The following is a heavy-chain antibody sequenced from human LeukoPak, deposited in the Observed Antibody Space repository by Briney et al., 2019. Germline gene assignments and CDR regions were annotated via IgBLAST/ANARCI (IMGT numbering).Heavy chain of an antibody. Sequence: GGSVKVSCKASGYIFTSYGISWVRQAPGQGLEWMGWISAYNGNTNYAQKLQGRVTMTTDTSTSTAYMELRSLRSDDTAVYYCARDLAVAGTADYWGQGTLVTVSS. V-gene: IGHV1-18*01. CDR1: GYIFTSYG. CDR2: ISAYNGNT. J-gene: IGHJ4*02. D-gene: IGHD6-19*01. CDR3: ARDLAVAGTADY.